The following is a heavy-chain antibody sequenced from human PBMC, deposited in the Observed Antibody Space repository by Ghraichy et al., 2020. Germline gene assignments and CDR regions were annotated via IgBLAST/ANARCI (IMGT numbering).Heavy chain of an antibody. V-gene: IGHV1-69*06. CDR3: ARGVLGHDAFDI. CDR2: IIPIFGTA. Sequence: SVKVSCKASGGTFSSYAISWVRQAPGQGLEWMGWIIPIFGTANYAQKFQGRVTITADKSTSTAYMELSSLRSEDTAVYYCARGVLGHDAFDIWGQGTMVTVSS. D-gene: IGHD2-8*02. CDR1: GGTFSSYA. J-gene: IGHJ3*02.